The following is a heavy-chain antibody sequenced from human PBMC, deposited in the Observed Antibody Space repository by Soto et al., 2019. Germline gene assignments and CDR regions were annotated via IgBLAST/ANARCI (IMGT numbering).Heavy chain of an antibody. CDR2: ISYDGSNI. Sequence: QVQMVESGGGVVQPGRSLRLSCAASGFTFSNYGMHWVRQSPGKGLEWVAVISYDGSNIFYADSVKGRLTISSDNSNNTQDLQMNSRRAEDTAVYYCAQKYWYFQHWCQGTLVTVSS. J-gene: IGHJ1*01. D-gene: IGHD2-15*01. CDR1: GFTFSNYG. V-gene: IGHV3-30*18. CDR3: AQKYWYFQH.